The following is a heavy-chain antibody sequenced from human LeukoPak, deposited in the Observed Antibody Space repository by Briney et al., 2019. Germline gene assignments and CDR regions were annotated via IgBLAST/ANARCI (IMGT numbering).Heavy chain of an antibody. D-gene: IGHD2-15*01. CDR3: FGYCSGGSCPGGAFDI. CDR1: GFTFSDYY. CDR2: ISSSGSTI. J-gene: IGHJ3*02. V-gene: IGHV3-11*01. Sequence: GGSLRLSCAASGFTFSDYYMSWIRQAPGKGLEWVSYISSSGSTIYYADSVKGRFTISRDNAKNSLYLQMNSLRAEDTAGYYCFGYCSGGSCPGGAFDIWGQGTMVTVSS.